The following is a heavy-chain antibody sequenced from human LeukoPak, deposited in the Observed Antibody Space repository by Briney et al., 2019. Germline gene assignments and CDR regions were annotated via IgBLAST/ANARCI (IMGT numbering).Heavy chain of an antibody. J-gene: IGHJ3*02. D-gene: IGHD5-18*01. V-gene: IGHV1-69*05. CDR2: IIPIFGTA. CDR3: ARVGSFVFGYSYGSSAFDI. CDR1: GGTFSSYA. Sequence: ASVKVSCKASGGTFSSYAISWVRQAPGQGLEWMGGIIPIFGTANYAQKFQGRVTITTDESTGTAYMELSSLRSEDTAVYYCARVGSFVFGYSYGSSAFDIWGQGTMVTVSS.